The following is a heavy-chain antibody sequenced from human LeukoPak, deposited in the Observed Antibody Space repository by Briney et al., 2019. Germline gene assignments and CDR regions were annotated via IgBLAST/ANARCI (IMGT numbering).Heavy chain of an antibody. J-gene: IGHJ3*02. Sequence: GGSLRLSCAASGFTFSSYAMHWVRQAPGKGLEWVSLISGDGGSTYYADSVKGRFTISRDNSKNSLYLQMNSLRTEDTALYYCAKVGYYYDSSGPSEDAFDIWGQGTMVTVSS. V-gene: IGHV3-43*02. D-gene: IGHD3-22*01. CDR1: GFTFSSYA. CDR3: AKVGYYYDSSGPSEDAFDI. CDR2: ISGDGGST.